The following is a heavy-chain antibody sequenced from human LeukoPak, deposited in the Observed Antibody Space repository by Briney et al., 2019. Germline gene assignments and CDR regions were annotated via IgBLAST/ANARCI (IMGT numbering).Heavy chain of an antibody. CDR2: ISYDGTNK. CDR1: GFTFSSYA. D-gene: IGHD2/OR15-2a*01. CDR3: ARDLRPDSYFYNLDV. V-gene: IGHV3-30-3*01. J-gene: IGHJ6*02. Sequence: GGSLRLSCAASGFTFSSYAMSWVRQAPGKGLEWLAVISYDGTNKYYADSVKGRFTISRDNSRNTLFLQMNSLKTDDTALYYCARDLRPDSYFYNLDVWGLGTTVTVSS.